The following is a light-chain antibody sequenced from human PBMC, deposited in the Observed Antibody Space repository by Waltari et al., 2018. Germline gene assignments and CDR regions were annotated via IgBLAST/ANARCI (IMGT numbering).Light chain of an antibody. CDR1: NSALWSYKL. V-gene: IGLV2-23*02. CDR3: CSYAGGGTFV. Sequence: QSALTQPASVSGSPGQSITIPCTGTNSALWSYKLVSWYQQHPGKAPTFMIYEVSKRPSGVSIRFSGSKSGNTASLTISEIQAEDEADYYCCSYAGGGTFVFGTGTKVTVL. J-gene: IGLJ1*01. CDR2: EVS.